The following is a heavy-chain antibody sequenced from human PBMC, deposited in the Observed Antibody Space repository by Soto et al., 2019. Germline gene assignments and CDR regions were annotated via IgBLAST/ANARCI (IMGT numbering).Heavy chain of an antibody. CDR2: ISSSSSTI. CDR3: AREGGRHCSNTRCYNAFDI. CDR1: GFSFSAFS. D-gene: IGHD2-2*02. V-gene: IGHV3-48*02. Sequence: GGSLRLSCVSSGFSFSAFSMNWVRQAPGKGLEWVSYISSSSSTIYYADSVKGRLTISRDNAKNSLFLQMDSLRDEDTAVYYCAREGGRHCSNTRCYNAFDIWGQGTMVTVSS. J-gene: IGHJ3*02.